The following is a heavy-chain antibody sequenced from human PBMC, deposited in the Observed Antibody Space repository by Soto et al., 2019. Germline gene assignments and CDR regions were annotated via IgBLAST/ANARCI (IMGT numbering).Heavy chain of an antibody. J-gene: IGHJ4*02. CDR3: ARPICSGGSCYSDY. CDR1: GDSVTSYW. D-gene: IGHD2-15*01. Sequence: GASLKISCKGSGDSVTSYWSCRVRQMPGKGLEWMGIIYPGDSDTRYSPSFQGQVTISADKSISTAYLQWSSLKASDTAMYYCARPICSGGSCYSDYWGQGTLVTVSS. CDR2: IYPGDSDT. V-gene: IGHV5-51*01.